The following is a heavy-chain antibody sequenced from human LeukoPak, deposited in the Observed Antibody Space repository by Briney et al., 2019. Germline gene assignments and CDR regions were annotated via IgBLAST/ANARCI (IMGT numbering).Heavy chain of an antibody. D-gene: IGHD6-13*01. Sequence: SETLSLTCTVSGGSISSYYWRWIRQPPGKGLEWLGYIYYSGSTNYNPSLKSRVTISVDTSKNQFSLKLSSVTAADTAVYYCARDRSIAAASYFDYWGQGTLVTVSS. CDR2: IYYSGST. V-gene: IGHV4-59*01. CDR1: GGSISSYY. J-gene: IGHJ4*02. CDR3: ARDRSIAAASYFDY.